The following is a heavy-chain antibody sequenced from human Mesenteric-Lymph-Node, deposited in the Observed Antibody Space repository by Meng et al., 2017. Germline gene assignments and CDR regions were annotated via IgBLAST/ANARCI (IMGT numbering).Heavy chain of an antibody. J-gene: IGHJ4*02. Sequence: GESLKISCAASGFTFDDYGMSWVRQAPGKGLEWVSGINWNGGSTGYADSVKGRFTISRDNAKNSLYLQMNSLRAEDTALYYCARLVYVNYYDSRGYFDYWGQGTLVTVSS. V-gene: IGHV3-20*04. CDR2: INWNGGST. CDR3: ARLVYVNYYDSRGYFDY. CDR1: GFTFDDYG. D-gene: IGHD3-22*01.